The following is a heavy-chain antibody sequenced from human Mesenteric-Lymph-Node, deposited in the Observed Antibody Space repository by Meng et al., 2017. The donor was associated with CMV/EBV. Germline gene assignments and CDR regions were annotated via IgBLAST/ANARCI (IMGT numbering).Heavy chain of an antibody. J-gene: IGHJ6*02. D-gene: IGHD2-2*01. CDR2: IYSGGST. V-gene: IGHV3-53*01. Sequence: GGSLRLSCAASGFTVSSNYMSWVRQAPGKGLEWVSVIYSGGSTYYADSVKGRFTISRDNAKNSLYLQMNSLRAEDTAVYYCARAHIVVVPAAIGYYYGMDVWGQGTTVTVSS. CDR3: ARAHIVVVPAAIGYYYGMDV. CDR1: GFTVSSNY.